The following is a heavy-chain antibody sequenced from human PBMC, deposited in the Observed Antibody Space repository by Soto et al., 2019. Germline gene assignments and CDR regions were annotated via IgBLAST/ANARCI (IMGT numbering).Heavy chain of an antibody. CDR2: IYYSGSA. Sequence: QVQLQESGPGLVKPSQTLSLTCTVSGGSISSGDYYWSLILQPPGKGLEGIGYIYYSGSAYYNPSLKSRVAISVDTSKNQFSLKLTAVTAADTAVYYCARGRGDGDYGVAWGQGTLVTVSS. CDR1: GGSISSGDYY. CDR3: ARGRGDGDYGVA. J-gene: IGHJ4*02. D-gene: IGHD4-17*01. V-gene: IGHV4-30-4*01.